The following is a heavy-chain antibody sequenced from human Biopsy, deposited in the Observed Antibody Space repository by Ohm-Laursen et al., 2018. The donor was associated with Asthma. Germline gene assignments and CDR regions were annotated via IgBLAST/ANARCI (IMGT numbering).Heavy chain of an antibody. CDR3: ASYEVVTSILPLDV. D-gene: IGHD2-21*02. CDR1: GFTFSGYG. CDR2: ISYDGSNK. J-gene: IGHJ6*02. V-gene: IGHV3-30*03. Sequence: SLRLSCTASGFTFSGYGMHWVRQAPGKGLEWVAVISYDGSNKYYGDSVQGRFTISRDNSKNTLYLQMNSLRAEDTAVYYCASYEVVTSILPLDVWGQGTTVTVSS.